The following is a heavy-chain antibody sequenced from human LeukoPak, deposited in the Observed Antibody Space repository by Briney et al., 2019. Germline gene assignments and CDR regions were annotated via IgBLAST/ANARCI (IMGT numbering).Heavy chain of an antibody. V-gene: IGHV1-24*01. CDR1: GYTLSELS. CDR2: LDPEDGET. CDR3: ASLPWVTLFVVVPAVGDAFDI. Sequence: ASVKVSCKVSGYTLSELSMHWVRQAPGKGLEWMGGLDPEDGETIPAQKFQGRVSMTEDTSTDTAYMELSSLRSEDTAVYYCASLPWVTLFVVVPAVGDAFDIWGQGTMATVSS. J-gene: IGHJ3*02. D-gene: IGHD2-2*01.